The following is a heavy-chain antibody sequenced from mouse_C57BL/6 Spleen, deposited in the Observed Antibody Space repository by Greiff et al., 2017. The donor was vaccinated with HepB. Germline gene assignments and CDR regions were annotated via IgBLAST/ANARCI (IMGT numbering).Heavy chain of an antibody. V-gene: IGHV1-53*01. CDR3: ARLGGNYVGFAD. CDR2: INPSNGGT. Sequence: QVQLQQSGTELVKPGASVKLSCKASGYTFTSYWMHWVKQRPGQGLEWIGNINPSNGGTNYNEKFKSKATLTVDKSSSTAYMQLSSLTSEDSAVYYCARLGGNYVGFADWGQGTLVTVSA. D-gene: IGHD2-1*01. CDR1: GYTFTSYW. J-gene: IGHJ3*01.